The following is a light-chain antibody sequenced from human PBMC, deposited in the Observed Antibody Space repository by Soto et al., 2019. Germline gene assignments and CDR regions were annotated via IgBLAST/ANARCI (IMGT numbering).Light chain of an antibody. CDR3: AAWYDSLRGRL. CDR2: NNN. J-gene: IGLJ2*01. CDR1: NSNIGTNT. Sequence: QSVLTQPPSTSGAPGQIVTISCSGGNSNIGTNTVSWYRQVPGAAPQLLFYNNNQRPSGISGRFSGSKSVTSASLAISGLQSDAEADYYCAAWYDSLRGRLFGGGTKLTVL. V-gene: IGLV1-44*01.